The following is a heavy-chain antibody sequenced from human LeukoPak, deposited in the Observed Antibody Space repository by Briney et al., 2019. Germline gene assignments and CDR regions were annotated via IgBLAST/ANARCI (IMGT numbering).Heavy chain of an antibody. CDR1: GYTFTGFL. J-gene: IGHJ5*02. D-gene: IGHD6-13*01. V-gene: IGHV1-2*02. Sequence: ALVEVSCKAFGYTFTGFLIHWVRQAPGLGLEGWGWTNPNSGGTNYAQKFQGRVTMTRDTSISTAYMELSRLRSDDTAVYYCAREVAAAGSGPDNNWFDPWGQGTLVTVSS. CDR3: AREVAAAGSGPDNNWFDP. CDR2: TNPNSGGT.